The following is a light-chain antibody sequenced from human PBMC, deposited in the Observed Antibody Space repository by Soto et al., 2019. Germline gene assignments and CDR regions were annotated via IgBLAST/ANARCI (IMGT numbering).Light chain of an antibody. CDR1: QSVVTN. Sequence: EKVMTQSPVTLSVSPGERVTLSCRASQSVVTNLAWYQQKPGQAPRLLISGAYTRATGIPDRFIGSGSGTEFTLTITSLQSEDFAVYYCQHYNDLPLTFGQGTKVEIK. CDR3: QHYNDLPLT. V-gene: IGKV3-15*01. CDR2: GAY. J-gene: IGKJ1*01.